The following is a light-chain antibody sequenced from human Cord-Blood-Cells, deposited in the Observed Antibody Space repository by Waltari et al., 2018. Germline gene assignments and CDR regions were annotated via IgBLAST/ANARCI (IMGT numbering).Light chain of an antibody. Sequence: EIVMTQSPATLSVSPGVRATLSCRANQSVSSNLAWYQQKPGQAPRLLIYGASTRATGIPARFSGSGSGTEFTLTISSLQSEDFAVYYCQQYNNWPLTFGGGTKVEIK. J-gene: IGKJ4*01. CDR1: QSVSSN. CDR2: GAS. V-gene: IGKV3-15*01. CDR3: QQYNNWPLT.